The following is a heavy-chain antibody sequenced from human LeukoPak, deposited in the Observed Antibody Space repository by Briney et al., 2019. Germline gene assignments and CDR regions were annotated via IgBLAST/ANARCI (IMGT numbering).Heavy chain of an antibody. J-gene: IGHJ4*02. D-gene: IGHD1-7*01. CDR1: GYTFTGYY. CDR3: AREADNWNYVRRGPPFGY. CDR2: INPNSGNT. V-gene: IGHV1-2*02. Sequence: ASVKVSCKASGYTFTGYYIHWVRQAPGQGLEWMGWINPNSGNTNYAQRFQGGVTMTRDTSISTAYMELSRLRSADTAVYYCAREADNWNYVRRGPPFGYWGQGTLVTVSS.